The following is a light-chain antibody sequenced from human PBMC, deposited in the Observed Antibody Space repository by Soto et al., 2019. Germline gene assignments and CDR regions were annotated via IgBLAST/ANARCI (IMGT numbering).Light chain of an antibody. CDR1: QDITNH. V-gene: IGKV1-9*01. CDR2: AAF. J-gene: IGKJ4*01. Sequence: DIQLTQSPSFVSASVGDRITITCRTSQDITNHLAWYQQKPGKAPNLLFYAAFTLHRGVPSRFSGSGSGADFTLTISSLQPEDLATYYCQQLNSYPLTFGGGTKVEI. CDR3: QQLNSYPLT.